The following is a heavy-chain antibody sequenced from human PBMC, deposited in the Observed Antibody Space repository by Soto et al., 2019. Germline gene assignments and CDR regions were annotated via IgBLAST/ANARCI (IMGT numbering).Heavy chain of an antibody. V-gene: IGHV3-74*01. CDR1: AFSFGAYN. D-gene: IGHD6-13*01. CDR3: TREIAAGDFDY. J-gene: IGHJ4*02. CDR2: INTDGSST. Sequence: EVPLVESGGGLLQPGGSLRLSCAASAFSFGAYNMHWVRQAPGKGLVWVSRINTDGSSTTYADSVKGRFTISRDNAKNTLYLQMNSLRAEDTAVYYCTREIAAGDFDYWGQGTLVTVSS.